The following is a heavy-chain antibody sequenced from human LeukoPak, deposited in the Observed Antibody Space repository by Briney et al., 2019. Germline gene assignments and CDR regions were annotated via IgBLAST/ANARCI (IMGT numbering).Heavy chain of an antibody. CDR2: INPDASVT. Sequence: PGGSLRLSCAASGLIFNTNWISWVRQAPGKGLEWVANINPDASVTHYVDSVKGRFTISRDNGKNSVYLQMNTLRAEDSAVYFCATHPQSAGYHWFDPRGQGTLVTVAS. CDR3: ATHPQSAGYHWFDP. J-gene: IGHJ5*02. V-gene: IGHV3-7*01. CDR1: GLIFNTNW. D-gene: IGHD6-13*01.